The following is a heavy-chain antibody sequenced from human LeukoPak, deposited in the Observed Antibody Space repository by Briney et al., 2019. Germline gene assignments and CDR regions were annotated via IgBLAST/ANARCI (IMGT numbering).Heavy chain of an antibody. J-gene: IGHJ4*02. CDR3: ARGGDDGITWLLLGY. CDR2: NHHSGST. V-gene: IGHV4-59*01. CDR1: GGSISSYY. Sequence: SETLSLTCTVSGGSISSYYWSWIRQSPGKGLEWIGYNHHSGSTSYNPSLRSRVTISVDTSKNQFSLRLTSVSAADTAVCYCARGGDDGITWLLLGYWGQGTLVTVSS. D-gene: IGHD1-26*01.